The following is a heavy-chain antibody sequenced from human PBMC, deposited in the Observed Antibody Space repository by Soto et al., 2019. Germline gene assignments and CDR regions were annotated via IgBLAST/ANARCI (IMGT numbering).Heavy chain of an antibody. CDR2: IKQDGSEK. J-gene: IGHJ1*01. CDR3: ARPRYYYDIGFQH. D-gene: IGHD3-22*01. V-gene: IGHV3-7*01. Sequence: GGSLRLSCAASGFTFSSYWMSWVRQAPGKGLEWVANIKQDGSEKYYVDSVKGRFTISRDNAKNSLYLQMNSLRAEDTAVYYCARPRYYYDIGFQHWGQGTLVTVSS. CDR1: GFTFSSYW.